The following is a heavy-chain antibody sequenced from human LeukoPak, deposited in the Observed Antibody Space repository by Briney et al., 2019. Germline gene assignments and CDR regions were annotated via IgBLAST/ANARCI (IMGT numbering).Heavy chain of an antibody. CDR1: GFTFSSYA. CDR3: AKAVLQWLVLFYFDY. Sequence: TGGSLRLSCAASGFTFSSYAMSWVRQAPGKGLEWVSAISGSGGSTYYADSVKGRFTISRDNSKNTLYLQMNSLRAEDTAVYYCAKAVLQWLVLFYFDYWGQGPLVTVSS. V-gene: IGHV3-23*01. D-gene: IGHD6-19*01. J-gene: IGHJ4*02. CDR2: ISGSGGST.